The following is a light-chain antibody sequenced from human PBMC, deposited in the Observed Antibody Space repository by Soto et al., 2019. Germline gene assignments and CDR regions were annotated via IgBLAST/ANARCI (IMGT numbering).Light chain of an antibody. CDR2: GAS. CDR1: QRISTN. CDR3: QQYNNWPPWT. J-gene: IGKJ1*01. Sequence: EIEMTQSPATLSVSPGGRAILSCRASQRISTNLAWYQQKPGQAPRLLIYGASTRATGIPARFSGSGSGTEFTLIISSLQSEDFAVYYCQQYNNWPPWTFGQGTKVDI. V-gene: IGKV3-15*01.